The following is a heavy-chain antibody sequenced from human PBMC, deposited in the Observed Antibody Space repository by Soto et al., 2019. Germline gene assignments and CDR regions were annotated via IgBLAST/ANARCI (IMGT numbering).Heavy chain of an antibody. CDR2: IKQDGSEK. CDR1: GFTFSSYW. Sequence: LRLSCAASGFTFSSYWMSWVRQSPGKVLEWVANIKQDGSEKYYVDSVKGRFTISRDNSKNSLYRQMNSLRAEDTAVYYCAREMGPAALRSKYYYYYGMEVWGQGTTVTVSS. CDR3: AREMGPAALRSKYYYYYGMEV. V-gene: IGHV3-7*01. D-gene: IGHD2-2*01. J-gene: IGHJ6*02.